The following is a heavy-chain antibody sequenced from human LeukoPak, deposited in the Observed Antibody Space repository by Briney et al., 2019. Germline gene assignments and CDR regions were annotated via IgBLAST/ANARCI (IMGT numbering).Heavy chain of an antibody. V-gene: IGHV4-34*01. Sequence: SETLSLTCAVYGGSFSGYYWSWIRQPPGKGLEWIGEINHSGSTNYNPSLKSRVTISVDTSKNQFSLKLSSVTAADTAVYYCAREPYFDYWGQGTLVTVSS. J-gene: IGHJ4*02. D-gene: IGHD1-14*01. CDR3: AREPYFDY. CDR1: GGSFSGYY. CDR2: INHSGST.